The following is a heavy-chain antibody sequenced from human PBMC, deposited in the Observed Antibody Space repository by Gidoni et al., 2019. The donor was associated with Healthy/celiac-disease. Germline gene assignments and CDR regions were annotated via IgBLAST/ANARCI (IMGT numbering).Heavy chain of an antibody. CDR1: GSTFSSYW. J-gene: IGHJ6*02. D-gene: IGHD6-13*01. CDR3: AGSIAAAGTYYYYGMDV. V-gene: IGHV3-7*01. Sequence: EVQLVESGGGLVQPGGSLRLSCAASGSTFSSYWMSWVRQAPGKGLEGVANIKQDGSEKYYVDSVKGRFTISRDNAKNSLYLQMNSLRAEDTAVYYCAGSIAAAGTYYYYGMDVWGQGTTVTVSS. CDR2: IKQDGSEK.